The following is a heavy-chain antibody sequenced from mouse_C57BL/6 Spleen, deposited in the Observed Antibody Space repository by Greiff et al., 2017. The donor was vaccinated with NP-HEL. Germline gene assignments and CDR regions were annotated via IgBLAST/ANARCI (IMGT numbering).Heavy chain of an antibody. D-gene: IGHD1-1*01. CDR1: GFTFTDYY. J-gene: IGHJ4*01. CDR2: IRNKANGYTT. Sequence: DVKLQESGGGLVQPGGSLSLSCAASGFTFTDYYMSWVRQPPGKALEWLGFIRNKANGYTTEYSASVKGRFTISRDNSQSILYLQMNALRAEDSATYYCARSPTTGYAMDYWGQGTSVTVSS. V-gene: IGHV7-3*01. CDR3: ARSPTTGYAMDY.